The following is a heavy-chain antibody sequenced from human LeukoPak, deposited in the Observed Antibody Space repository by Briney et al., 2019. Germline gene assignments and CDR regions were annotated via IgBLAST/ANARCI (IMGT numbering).Heavy chain of an antibody. D-gene: IGHD1-26*01. J-gene: IGHJ3*02. CDR2: ILPLFGTA. V-gene: IGHV1-69*05. CDR1: LDTFSIYA. Sequence: GASVKLSCNASLDTFSIYAMSCVREAPGQGLEWMGGILPLFGTANHAQKFQGRVTISTDQSTSTAYRELSRLRSEDTAVYYCARDYLSSGSYYSGFAFDIWGEGTMVTVSS. CDR3: ARDYLSSGSYYSGFAFDI.